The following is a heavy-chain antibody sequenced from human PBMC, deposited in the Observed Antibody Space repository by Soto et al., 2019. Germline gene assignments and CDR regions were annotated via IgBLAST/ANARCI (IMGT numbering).Heavy chain of an antibody. CDR3: VRSGGTSAPASRYFEY. CDR1: GFTLTTYA. CDR2: ISYGGGER. J-gene: IGHJ4*02. Sequence: GGSLRLSCAASGFTLTTYAMHWVRQAPGEGLEWVALISYGGGERYYADSVKGRFTISRDTSKNTLYLQMNSLRVEDTALFYCVRSGGTSAPASRYFEYCGQGTLVTVS. V-gene: IGHV3-30-3*01. D-gene: IGHD2-2*01.